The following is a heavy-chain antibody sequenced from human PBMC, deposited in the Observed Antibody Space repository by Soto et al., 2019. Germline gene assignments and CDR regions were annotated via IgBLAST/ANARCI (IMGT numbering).Heavy chain of an antibody. D-gene: IGHD6-13*01. CDR3: ARDSSPYDYYYGMDV. CDR1: GYTFTGYY. V-gene: IGHV1-2*04. J-gene: IGHJ6*02. Sequence: QVQLVQSGAEVKKPGASVKVSCKASGYTFTGYYMHWVRQAPGQGLEWMGWINPNSGGTNYAQKFQGWVTMTRDTSISAVYMELSRLRSDDTAVYYCARDSSPYDYYYGMDVWGQGTTVTVSS. CDR2: INPNSGGT.